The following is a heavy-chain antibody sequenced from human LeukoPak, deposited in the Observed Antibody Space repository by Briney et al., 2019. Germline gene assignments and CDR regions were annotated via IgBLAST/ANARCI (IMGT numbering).Heavy chain of an antibody. CDR1: RFTFSSYA. V-gene: IGHV3-23*01. CDR2: ISGSGGST. Sequence: GGSLRLSCAASRFTFSSYAMSWVRQAPGKGLEWVSAISGSGGSTYYADSVKGRFTISRDSSKNTLYLQMNSLRAEDTAVYYCANDAGQANYFDYWGQGTLVTVSS. J-gene: IGHJ4*02. CDR3: ANDAGQANYFDY.